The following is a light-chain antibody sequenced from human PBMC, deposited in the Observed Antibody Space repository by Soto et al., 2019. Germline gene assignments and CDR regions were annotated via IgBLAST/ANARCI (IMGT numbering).Light chain of an antibody. CDR1: QSVSSY. Sequence: EIVVTQSPASLSLSPGERAALSCGASQSVSSYLAWYQQKPGQAPKLLIYDASNIKSGIPARFSGSGSGTDFTLTISSLEPDDFATYYCQHANSYSETFGQGAKVDIK. J-gene: IGKJ1*01. CDR2: DAS. V-gene: IGKV3-11*01. CDR3: QHANSYSET.